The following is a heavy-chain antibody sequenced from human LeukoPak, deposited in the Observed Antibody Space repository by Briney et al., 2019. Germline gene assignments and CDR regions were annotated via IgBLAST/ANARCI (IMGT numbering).Heavy chain of an antibody. Sequence: GGSLRLSCAASGFRFSGYWMTWVRQAPGKGLEWVANIKGDGSETSYVTSVRGRFTISRDNAKNSLYLQMNNLRVEDTAVYYCARAESSNWDTKYYFDYWGQGTLVTVSS. V-gene: IGHV3-7*03. CDR1: GFRFSGYW. D-gene: IGHD4-11*01. J-gene: IGHJ4*02. CDR2: IKGDGSET. CDR3: ARAESSNWDTKYYFDY.